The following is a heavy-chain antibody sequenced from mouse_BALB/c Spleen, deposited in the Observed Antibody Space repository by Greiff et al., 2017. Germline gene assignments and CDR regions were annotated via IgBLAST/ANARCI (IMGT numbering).Heavy chain of an antibody. CDR2: IWAGGST. Sequence: VMLVESGPGLVAPSQSLSITCTVSGFSLTSYGVHWVRQPPGKGLEWLGVIWAGGSTNYNSALMSRLSISKDNSKSQVFLKMNSLQTDDTAMYYCARGMITTGAWFAYWGQGTLVTVSA. CDR1: GFSLTSYG. V-gene: IGHV2-9*02. D-gene: IGHD2-4*01. CDR3: ARGMITTGAWFAY. J-gene: IGHJ3*01.